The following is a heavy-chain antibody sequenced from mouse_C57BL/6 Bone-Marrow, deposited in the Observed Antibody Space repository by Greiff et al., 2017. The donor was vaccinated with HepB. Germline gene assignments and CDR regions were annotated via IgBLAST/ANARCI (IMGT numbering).Heavy chain of an antibody. CDR1: GFTFSDYY. D-gene: IGHD2-3*01. CDR2: ISNGGGST. V-gene: IGHV5-12*01. CDR3: ARGRNYDGYYVAY. J-gene: IGHJ3*01. Sequence: DVKLVESGGGLVQPGGSLKLSCAASGFTFSDYYMYWVRQTPEKRLEWVAYISNGGGSTYYPDTVKGRFTISRDNAKNTLYLQMSRLKSEDTAMYYCARGRNYDGYYVAYWGQGTLVTVSA.